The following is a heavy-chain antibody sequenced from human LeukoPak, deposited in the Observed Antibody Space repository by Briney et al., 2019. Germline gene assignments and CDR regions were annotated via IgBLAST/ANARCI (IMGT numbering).Heavy chain of an antibody. J-gene: IGHJ4*02. V-gene: IGHV1-18*01. Sequence: ASVKVSCKASGYMFIKYGFSWVRQAPGQGLEWMGWVRPYSENAIYGQDLQGRLTLTIDTSTSTAYMELRRLRPGDTAVYFCVRDFYDARPRPGGYWGQGTLVSVSS. CDR2: VRPYSENA. CDR3: VRDFYDARPRPGGY. D-gene: IGHD5/OR15-5a*01. CDR1: GYMFIKYG.